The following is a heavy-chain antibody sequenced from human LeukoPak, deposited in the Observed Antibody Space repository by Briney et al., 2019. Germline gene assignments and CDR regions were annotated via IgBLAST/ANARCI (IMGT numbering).Heavy chain of an antibody. J-gene: IGHJ3*02. Sequence: ASVKVSCKASGYTFTSYAMNWVRQAPGQGLEWMGWINTNTGNPTYAQGFTGRFVFSLDTSVSTAYLRISSLKAEDTAVYYCARLDPMIVVAGAFDIWGQGTMVTVSS. D-gene: IGHD3-22*01. CDR3: ARLDPMIVVAGAFDI. CDR2: INTNTGNP. CDR1: GYTFTSYA. V-gene: IGHV7-4-1*02.